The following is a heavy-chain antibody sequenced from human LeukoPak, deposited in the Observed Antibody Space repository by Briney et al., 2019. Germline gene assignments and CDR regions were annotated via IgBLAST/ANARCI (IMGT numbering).Heavy chain of an antibody. J-gene: IGHJ4*02. V-gene: IGHV3-23*01. CDR3: AKGGIAVAGIDY. CDR2: ISGSGGST. CDR1: GFTFNNYA. D-gene: IGHD6-19*01. Sequence: PGGSLRLSCAASGFTFNNYAMSWVRQAPGKGLEWVSAISGSGGSTYYADSVKGRFTISRDNSKNTLYLQRNSLRAEDTAVYYCAKGGIAVAGIDYWGQGTLVTVSS.